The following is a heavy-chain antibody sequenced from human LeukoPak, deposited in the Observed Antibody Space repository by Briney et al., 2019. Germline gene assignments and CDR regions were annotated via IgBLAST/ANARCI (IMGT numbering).Heavy chain of an antibody. CDR1: GVSISSVGYY. CDR3: ASAGHDGIGYKVC. V-gene: IGHV4-31*03. D-gene: IGHD3-22*01. CDR2: ISYSGNT. Sequence: PSQTLSLTCTVSGVSISSVGYYWSWIRQYPGKGLEWIGYISYSGNTYYNPSLKSRVSISVDTSKTQFSLNLSSVTAADTALYYCASAGHDGIGYKVCWGQGTLVTVSS. J-gene: IGHJ4*02.